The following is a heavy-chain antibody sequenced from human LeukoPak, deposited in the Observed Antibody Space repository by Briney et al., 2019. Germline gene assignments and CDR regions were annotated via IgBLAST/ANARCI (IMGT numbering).Heavy chain of an antibody. D-gene: IGHD3-9*01. CDR2: IYPGDSDT. J-gene: IGHJ3*02. V-gene: IGHV5-51*01. Sequence: GESLKISCKASGYSFTTYRIGWVRQMPGKGLEWMGIIYPGDSDTRYSPSFQGQVTISADKSITTAYLQWSSLKASDTATYYCAKRGATDWYHLDAFDIWGQGTMVTVSS. CDR1: GYSFTTYR. CDR3: AKRGATDWYHLDAFDI.